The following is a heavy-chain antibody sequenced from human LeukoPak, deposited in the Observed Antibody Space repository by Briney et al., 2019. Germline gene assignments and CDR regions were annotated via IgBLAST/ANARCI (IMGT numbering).Heavy chain of an antibody. V-gene: IGHV4-4*02. CDR1: GGSISSSNW. CDR3: ARLGYDFWSGYRNWFDP. J-gene: IGHJ5*02. Sequence: KPSGTLSLTCAVSGGSISSSNWWSWIRQPPGKGLEWIGEINHSGSTNYNPSLKSRVTISVDTSKNQFSLKLSSVTAADTAVYYCARLGYDFWSGYRNWFDPWGQGTLVTVSS. CDR2: INHSGST. D-gene: IGHD3-3*01.